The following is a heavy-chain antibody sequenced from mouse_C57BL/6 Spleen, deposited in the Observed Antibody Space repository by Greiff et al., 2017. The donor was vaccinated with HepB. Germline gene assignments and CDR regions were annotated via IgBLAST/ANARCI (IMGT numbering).Heavy chain of an antibody. Sequence: EVMLVESGGGLVQPGGSLSLSCAASGFTFTDYYMSWVRQPPGKALEWLGFIRNKANGYTTEYSASVKGRFTISRDNSQSILYLQMNALRAEDSATYYCARYKWAVPWYFDVWDTGTTVTVSS. V-gene: IGHV7-3*01. D-gene: IGHD1-3*01. CDR1: GFTFTDYY. J-gene: IGHJ1*03. CDR2: IRNKANGYTT. CDR3: ARYKWAVPWYFDV.